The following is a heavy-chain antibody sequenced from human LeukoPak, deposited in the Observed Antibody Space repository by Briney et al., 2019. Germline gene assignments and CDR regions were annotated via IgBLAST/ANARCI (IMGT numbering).Heavy chain of an antibody. D-gene: IGHD1-14*01. CDR1: GGSFSGYD. J-gene: IGHJ5*02. V-gene: IGHV4-34*01. CDR3: ARVPKLLNHNWFDP. CDR2: INHSGST. Sequence: PSETLSLTCAVYGGSFSGYDGSWIRQPPGKGLEWIGEINHSGSTNYNPSLKSRVTISVDTSKNQFSLKLSSVTAADTAVYYCARVPKLLNHNWFDPWGQGTLVTVSS.